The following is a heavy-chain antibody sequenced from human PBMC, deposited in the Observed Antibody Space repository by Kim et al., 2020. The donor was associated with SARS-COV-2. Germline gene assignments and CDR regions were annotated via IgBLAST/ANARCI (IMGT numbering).Heavy chain of an antibody. D-gene: IGHD2-15*01. Sequence: SETLSLTCTVSGGSVSSGSYYWSWIRRPPGKGLEWIGYIYYSGSTNYNPSLKSRVTISVDTSKNQFSLKLSSVTAADTAVYYCARGVVVAARNWFDPWGQGTLVTVSS. V-gene: IGHV4-61*01. CDR3: ARGVVVAARNWFDP. CDR1: GGSVSSGSYY. J-gene: IGHJ5*02. CDR2: IYYSGST.